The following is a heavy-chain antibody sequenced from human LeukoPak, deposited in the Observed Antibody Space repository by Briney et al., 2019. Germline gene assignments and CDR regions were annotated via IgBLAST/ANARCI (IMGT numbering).Heavy chain of an antibody. V-gene: IGHV3-30-3*01. J-gene: IGHJ4*02. CDR2: ISYDGSNK. D-gene: IGHD5-24*01. CDR1: GFTFSNYA. Sequence: PGGSLRLSCAASGFTFSNYAMHWVRQAPGKGLEWVAVISYDGSNKYYADSVKGRFTISRDNAKNSLYLQMNSLRAEDTAVYYCARAFRDVIFDSWGQGTLVTVSS. CDR3: ARAFRDVIFDS.